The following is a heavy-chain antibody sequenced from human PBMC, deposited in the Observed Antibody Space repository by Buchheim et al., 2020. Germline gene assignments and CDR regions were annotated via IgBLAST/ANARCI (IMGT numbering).Heavy chain of an antibody. V-gene: IGHV3-48*03. CDR1: GFTFSSYA. Sequence: EVQLVESEGGLVQPGGSLRLSCAASGFTFSSYAMHWVRQAPGKGLEWVSYISSSGSTIYYADSVKGRFTISRDNAKNSLYLQMNGLRAEDTAVYYCARGTLLLTSSKDYYGSGSFDYWGQGTL. D-gene: IGHD3-10*01. CDR3: ARGTLLLTSSKDYYGSGSFDY. CDR2: ISSSGSTI. J-gene: IGHJ4*02.